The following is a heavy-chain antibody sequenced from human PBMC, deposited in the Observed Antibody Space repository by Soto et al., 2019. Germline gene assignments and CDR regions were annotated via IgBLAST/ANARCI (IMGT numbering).Heavy chain of an antibody. CDR2: ISYDGTNK. Sequence: QVQLVESGGGVVQPGRSLRLSCAASGFTFSTYAMHWVRQAPGKGLEWVAVISYDGTNKYYAASVRGRFTISRDNSKKTLFMLMNSLRAEDTAVYYCAKDGGGYNYGYVMLDKYYYGMDVWGQGTTVTVSS. J-gene: IGHJ6*02. CDR1: GFTFSTYA. V-gene: IGHV3-30-3*01. D-gene: IGHD5-18*01. CDR3: AKDGGGYNYGYVMLDKYYYGMDV.